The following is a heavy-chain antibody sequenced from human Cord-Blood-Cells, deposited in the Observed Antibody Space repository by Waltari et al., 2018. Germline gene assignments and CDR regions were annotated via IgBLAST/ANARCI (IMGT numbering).Heavy chain of an antibody. CDR3: AKGSKYYYGSGSYYYFDY. J-gene: IGHJ4*02. CDR2: ISGSGGST. V-gene: IGHV3-23*01. D-gene: IGHD3-10*01. CDR1: FSSYA. Sequence: FSSYAMSWVRQAPGKGLEWVSAISGSGGSTYYADSVKGRFTISRDNSKNTLYLQMNSLRAEDTAVYYCAKGSKYYYGSGSYYYFDYWGQGTLVTVSS.